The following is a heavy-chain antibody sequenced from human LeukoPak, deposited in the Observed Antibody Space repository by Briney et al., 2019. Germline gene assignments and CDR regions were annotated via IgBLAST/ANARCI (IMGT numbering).Heavy chain of an antibody. CDR2: INHSGST. V-gene: IGHV4-34*01. CDR1: GGSFSGYY. D-gene: IGHD6-13*01. CDR3: ARAAAGARPIDY. Sequence: PSETLSLTCAVYGGSFSGYYWSRIRQPPGKGLEWIGEINHSGSTNYNPSLESRVTISVDTSKNQFSLKLSSVTAADTAVYYCARAAAGARPIDYWGQGTLVTVSS. J-gene: IGHJ4*02.